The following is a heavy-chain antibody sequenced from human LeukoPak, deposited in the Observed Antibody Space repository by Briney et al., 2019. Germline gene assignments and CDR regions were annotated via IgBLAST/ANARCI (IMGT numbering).Heavy chain of an antibody. Sequence: GGSLRLSCAASGFTFSSYWMHWVRQAPGKGLVWVSRINSDGSSTSYADSVKGRFTISRDNAKNTLYLQMNSLRAEDTAVYYCARHSDYDILTGPNDYWGQGTLVTVSS. V-gene: IGHV3-74*01. D-gene: IGHD3-9*01. J-gene: IGHJ4*02. CDR3: ARHSDYDILTGPNDY. CDR2: INSDGSST. CDR1: GFTFSSYW.